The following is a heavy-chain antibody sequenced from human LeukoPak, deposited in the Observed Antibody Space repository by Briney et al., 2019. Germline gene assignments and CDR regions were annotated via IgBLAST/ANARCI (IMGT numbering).Heavy chain of an antibody. CDR2: ISGSGGST. CDR1: GFTFSSYA. J-gene: IGHJ4*02. CDR3: AKPPTYYYDSSGYYY. V-gene: IGHV3-23*01. Sequence: RGGSLRLSCAASGFTFSSYAMSWVRQAPGKGLEWVSAISGSGGSTYYADSVKGRFTISRDNSKNTLYLQMNSLRAEDTAVYYCAKPPTYYYDSSGYYYWGQGTLVTVSS. D-gene: IGHD3-22*01.